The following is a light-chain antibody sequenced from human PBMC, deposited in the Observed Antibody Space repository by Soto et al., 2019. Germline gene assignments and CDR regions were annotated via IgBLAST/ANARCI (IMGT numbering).Light chain of an antibody. CDR2: GAS. CDR3: QQYDNWPLT. J-gene: IGKJ4*01. CDR1: QSVSSN. Sequence: DIVMPQSPATLPVSPGERATLSCRASQSVSSNLAWYQQKPGQAPTFLIYGASTRATGIPARFSGSGSGTEFTLTISSLQSEDFAVYYCQQYDNWPLTFGGGTKVDIK. V-gene: IGKV3-15*01.